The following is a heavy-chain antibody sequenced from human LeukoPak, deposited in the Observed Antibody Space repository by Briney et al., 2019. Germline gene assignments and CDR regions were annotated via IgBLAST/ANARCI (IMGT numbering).Heavy chain of an antibody. D-gene: IGHD6-19*01. Sequence: HPVGSLRLSCAASGFTFSSYAMSWVRQAPGKGLEWVSAISGSGGSTYYADSVKGRFTISRDNSKNTLYLQMNSLRAEDTAVYYCAKHRTKVAGTFQHWGQGTLVTVSS. CDR3: AKHRTKVAGTFQH. V-gene: IGHV3-23*01. CDR1: GFTFSSYA. CDR2: ISGSGGST. J-gene: IGHJ1*01.